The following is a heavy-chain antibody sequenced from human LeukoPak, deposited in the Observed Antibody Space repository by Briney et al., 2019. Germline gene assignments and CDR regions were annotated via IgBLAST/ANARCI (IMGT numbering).Heavy chain of an antibody. CDR2: IYTSGST. V-gene: IGHV4-4*07. J-gene: IGHJ6*03. D-gene: IGHD3-22*01. Sequence: PSETLSLTCTVSGGSISSYYWSWIWQPAGKGLEWIGRIYTSGSTNYNPSLKSRVTMSVDTSKNQFSLKLSSVTAADTAVYYCARVHSSGYYFPYYYYMDVWGKGTTVTVSS. CDR3: ARVHSSGYYFPYYYYMDV. CDR1: GGSISSYY.